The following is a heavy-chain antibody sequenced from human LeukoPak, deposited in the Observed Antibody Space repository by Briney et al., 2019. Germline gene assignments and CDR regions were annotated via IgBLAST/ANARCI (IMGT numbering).Heavy chain of an antibody. CDR1: GGSISSDY. CDR3: ARGPKSNYGHMDV. Sequence: SETLSLTCTVSGGSISSDYWSWIRQPPGKGLEWIGHIYYTGGTNYKPSLKSRVTISVDRSKNQISLRLNSVAAADTAVYYCARGPKSNYGHMDVWGKGTTVAVSS. V-gene: IGHV4-59*01. CDR2: IYYTGGT. D-gene: IGHD4-11*01. J-gene: IGHJ6*03.